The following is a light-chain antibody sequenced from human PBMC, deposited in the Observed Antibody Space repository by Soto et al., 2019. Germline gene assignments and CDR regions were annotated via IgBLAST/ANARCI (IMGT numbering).Light chain of an antibody. V-gene: IGKV1-5*01. CDR1: QSIRSW. CDR3: QQDSSYWT. Sequence: DIQMTQSPSTLSASVGDRVTITCRASQSIRSWLAWYQQKPGKAPKLLIYDASNLESGVPSRFSGSGSGTEFTLTISSLQPDDFATYYCQQDSSYWTFGQGTKVEIK. CDR2: DAS. J-gene: IGKJ1*01.